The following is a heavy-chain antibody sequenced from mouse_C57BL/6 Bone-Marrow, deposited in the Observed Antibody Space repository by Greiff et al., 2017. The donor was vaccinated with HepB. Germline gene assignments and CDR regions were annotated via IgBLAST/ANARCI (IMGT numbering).Heavy chain of an antibody. D-gene: IGHD2-1*01. V-gene: IGHV5-4*03. CDR3: ARGIYYGPWFAY. J-gene: IGHJ3*01. CDR1: GFTFSSYA. CDR2: ISDGGSYT. Sequence: EVMLVESGGGLVKPGGSLKLSCAASGFTFSSYAMSWVRQTPEKRLEWVATISDGGSYTYYPDNVKGRFTISRDNAKNNLYLQMSHLKSEDTAMYYCARGIYYGPWFAYWGQGTLVTVSA.